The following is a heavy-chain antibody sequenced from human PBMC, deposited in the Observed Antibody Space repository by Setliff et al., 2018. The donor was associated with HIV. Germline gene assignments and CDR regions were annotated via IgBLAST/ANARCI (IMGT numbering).Heavy chain of an antibody. CDR1: GGSISTYY. Sequence: PSETLSLTCTVSGGSISTYYWSWIRQPPGKGLEWIGSIYFTGSSDNNPSLKSRVTLSVDTSKHQFSLKLSSVTAADTAVYYCARRGGAIGYDRTRRPSFNAFDIWGQGTMVTVSS. D-gene: IGHD3-22*01. CDR3: ARRGGAIGYDRTRRPSFNAFDI. J-gene: IGHJ3*02. V-gene: IGHV4-59*01. CDR2: IYFTGSS.